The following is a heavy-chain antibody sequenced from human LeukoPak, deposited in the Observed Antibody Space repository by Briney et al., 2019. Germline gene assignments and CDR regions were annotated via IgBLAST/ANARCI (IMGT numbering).Heavy chain of an antibody. V-gene: IGHV3-7*02. J-gene: IGHJ4*02. CDR3: ARQSRSVTTYFDY. CDR1: GFTFSGSP. CDR2: IKQDGSEK. D-gene: IGHD4-17*01. Sequence: GGSLRLSCAASGFTFSGSPVHWVRQASGKGLEWVANIKQDGSEKYYVDSVKGRFTISRDNAKNSLYLQMNSLRAEDTAVYYCARQSRSVTTYFDYWGQGTLVTVSS.